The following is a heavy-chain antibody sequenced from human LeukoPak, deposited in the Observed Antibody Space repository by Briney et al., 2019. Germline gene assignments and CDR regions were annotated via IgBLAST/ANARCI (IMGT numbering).Heavy chain of an antibody. CDR1: GYTFTNYG. Sequence: ASVKVSCKASGYTFTNYGVNWVRQAPGQGFEWMGWISAYNGNTNFAQKLQGRVTMTTNTSTSTAYLELRSLRSDDTAVYYCARHDSSSSGYYNDFWGHGTLVTVSS. D-gene: IGHD3-22*01. J-gene: IGHJ4*01. CDR3: ARHDSSSSGYYNDF. V-gene: IGHV1-18*01. CDR2: ISAYNGNT.